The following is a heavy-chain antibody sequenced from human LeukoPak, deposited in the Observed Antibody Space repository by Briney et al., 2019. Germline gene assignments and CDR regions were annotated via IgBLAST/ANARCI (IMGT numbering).Heavy chain of an antibody. CDR2: ISYDGSDK. D-gene: IGHD3-9*01. V-gene: IGHV3-30*18. J-gene: IGHJ3*01. Sequence: PGESLRLSCAASGFSFSSYGMHWVRQAPGKGLEWVAIISYDGSDKYYADSVKGRFTISRDNSKNTLYLQMNSLRAEDTAVYHCAKGCTLFWLKDAFDVWGQGTMVTVSS. CDR3: AKGCTLFWLKDAFDV. CDR1: GFSFSSYG.